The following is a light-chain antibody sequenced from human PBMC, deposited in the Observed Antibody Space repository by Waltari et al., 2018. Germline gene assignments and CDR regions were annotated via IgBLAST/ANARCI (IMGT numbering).Light chain of an antibody. V-gene: IGKV3-15*01. CDR3: QQYNGWPPWT. Sequence: EVVVTQSPATLSVSPGASAIPPCRASQSVSSNLARYQQKPGQAPRLLIYGASARAIGIPARFSGSGSGTEFTLTISSLQSEDFAVYYCQQYNGWPPWTFGQGTRVEIK. J-gene: IGKJ1*01. CDR1: QSVSSN. CDR2: GAS.